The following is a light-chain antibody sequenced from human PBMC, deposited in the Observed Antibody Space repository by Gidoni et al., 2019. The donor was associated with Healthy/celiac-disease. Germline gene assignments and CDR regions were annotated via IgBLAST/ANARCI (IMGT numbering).Light chain of an antibody. J-gene: IGLJ1*01. V-gene: IGLV2-14*01. Sequence: QSALTPPASVSGSPGQSITISCTGTSSDVGGYNYVSWYQQHPGKAPKLMIYDVSKRPSGVSNRFSGSKFGNTASLTISGLQAEDEADYYCSSYTSSSTYVFGTGTKVTVL. CDR3: SSYTSSSTYV. CDR2: DVS. CDR1: SSDVGGYNY.